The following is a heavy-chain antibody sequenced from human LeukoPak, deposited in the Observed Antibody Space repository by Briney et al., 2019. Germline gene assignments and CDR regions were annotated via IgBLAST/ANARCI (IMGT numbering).Heavy chain of an antibody. CDR1: GGSFSGYY. CDR2: INHSGST. V-gene: IGHV4-34*01. Sequence: PSETLSLTCAVYGGSFSGYYWSWIRQPPGKGREWIGEINHSGSTNYNPSLKSRVTISVDTSKNQFSLKLSSVTAADTAVYYCARWGEWLLHYYFDYWGQGTLVTVSS. CDR3: ARWGEWLLHYYFDY. D-gene: IGHD3-22*01. J-gene: IGHJ4*02.